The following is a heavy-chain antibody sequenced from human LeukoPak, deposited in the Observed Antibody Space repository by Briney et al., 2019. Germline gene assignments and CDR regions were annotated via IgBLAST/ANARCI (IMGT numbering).Heavy chain of an antibody. CDR1: GFTFSSYT. D-gene: IGHD3-10*01. J-gene: IGHJ4*02. Sequence: PGGSLRLSCAASGFTFSSYTMHWVRQAPGKGLEWVAVMSSDGSNKYYADSVKGRFTISRDNSKNTLHLQMNSLRAEDTAVYYCAKVRDESITMVRGVISRARDFDYWGQGTLVTVSS. V-gene: IGHV3-30-3*01. CDR3: AKVRDESITMVRGVISRARDFDY. CDR2: MSSDGSNK.